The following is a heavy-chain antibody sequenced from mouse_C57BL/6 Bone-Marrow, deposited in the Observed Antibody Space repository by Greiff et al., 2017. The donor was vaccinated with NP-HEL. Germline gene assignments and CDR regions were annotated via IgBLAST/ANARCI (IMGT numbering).Heavy chain of an antibody. CDR2: IDPNSGGT. CDR3: ARSTVVATDWYFDV. J-gene: IGHJ1*03. CDR1: GYTFTSYW. Sequence: QVQLQQPGAELVKPGASVKLSCKASGYTFTSYWMHWVKQRPGRGLVWIGRIDPNSGGTKYNEKFKSKATLTADKPSSIAYMQLSSLTSEDSAVYYCARSTVVATDWYFDVWGTGTTVTVSS. D-gene: IGHD1-1*01. V-gene: IGHV1-72*01.